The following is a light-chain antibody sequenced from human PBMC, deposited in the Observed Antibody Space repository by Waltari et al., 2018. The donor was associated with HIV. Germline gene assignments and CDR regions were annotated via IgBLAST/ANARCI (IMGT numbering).Light chain of an antibody. Sequence: EIVLTQSPGTLSFSPGERVTLSCRASQSVTNSHLAWYQQRPGQAPRLVIYGASSRATGIPDRFSGSGSGTEFTLTISRLEPEDFAVYYCQQYGASPRTFGQGTKLEIK. CDR2: GAS. CDR3: QQYGASPRT. J-gene: IGKJ2*01. V-gene: IGKV3-20*01. CDR1: QSVTNSH.